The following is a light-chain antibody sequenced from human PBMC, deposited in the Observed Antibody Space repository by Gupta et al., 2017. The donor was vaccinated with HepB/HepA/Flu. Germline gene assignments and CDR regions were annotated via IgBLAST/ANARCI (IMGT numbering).Light chain of an antibody. V-gene: IGKV3-20*01. CDR2: GAS. CDR1: QSVSSSY. CDR3: QQYCDYYLFT. Sequence: EFVLTQSPATLSLSPGERATLSCRARQSVSSSYLAWYQQKPGQAPRLLISGASSRDTGITDRFGGSGSGTEFTLTISRLEPEDFAVYYCQQYCDYYLFTFGDGTNVDIK. J-gene: IGKJ3*01.